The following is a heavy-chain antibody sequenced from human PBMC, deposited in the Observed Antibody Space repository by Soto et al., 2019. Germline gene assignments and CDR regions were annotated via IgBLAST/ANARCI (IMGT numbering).Heavy chain of an antibody. Sequence: SETLSLTCAVCGGSFSGYYWSWIRQPPGKGLEWIGEINHSGSTNYNPSLKSRVTMSVDTSKNQFSLKLNSVTAADTAVYYCARCDIVVVVAATKVEKYFDYWGQGTLVTVSS. CDR1: GGSFSGYY. CDR3: ARCDIVVVVAATKVEKYFDY. CDR2: INHSGST. V-gene: IGHV4-34*01. J-gene: IGHJ4*02. D-gene: IGHD2-15*01.